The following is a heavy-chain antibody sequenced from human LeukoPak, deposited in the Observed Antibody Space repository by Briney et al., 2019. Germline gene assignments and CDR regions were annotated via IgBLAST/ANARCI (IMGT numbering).Heavy chain of an antibody. D-gene: IGHD1-26*01. CDR2: IHYSGST. J-gene: IGHJ6*02. CDR1: GGSISRYY. CDR3: ARVDSGSYSEVYYYGMDV. V-gene: IGHV4-59*01. Sequence: SETLSLTCTVSGGSISRYYWSWIRQPPGKGVEWIGYIHYSGSTNYSPSLKSRVTISVDTSKSQFSLKLSSVTAADTAAYDRARVDSGSYSEVYYYGMDVWGQGTTVTVSS.